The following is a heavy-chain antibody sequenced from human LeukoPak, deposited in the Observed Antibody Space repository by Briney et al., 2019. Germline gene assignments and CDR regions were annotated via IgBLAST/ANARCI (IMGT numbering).Heavy chain of an antibody. Sequence: GGSLRLSCAASGFTFNIYSMNWVRQAPGKGLEWVSSISSSSGSIYCADSVKGRFTVSRDNTKNSLYLQMNSLRVEDTAVYYCARVFFGGQMDVRGQGATVTVSS. CDR2: ISSSSGSI. V-gene: IGHV3-21*06. CDR3: ARVFFGGQMDV. J-gene: IGHJ6*02. D-gene: IGHD3-10*01. CDR1: GFTFNIYS.